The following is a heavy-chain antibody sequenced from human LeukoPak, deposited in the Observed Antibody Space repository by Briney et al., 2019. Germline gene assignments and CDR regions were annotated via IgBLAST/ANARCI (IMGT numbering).Heavy chain of an antibody. J-gene: IGHJ5*02. V-gene: IGHV3-23*01. CDR3: ARGSSVYCSSTSCYDGFSSWFDP. D-gene: IGHD2-2*01. CDR1: GFTFSSYA. CDR2: ISGSGGST. Sequence: GGSLRLSCAASGFTFSSYAMSWVRQAPGKGLEWVSAISGSGGSTYYADSVKGRFTISRDNAKNSLYLQMNSLRAEDKAVYYCARGSSVYCSSTSCYDGFSSWFDPWGQGTLVTVSS.